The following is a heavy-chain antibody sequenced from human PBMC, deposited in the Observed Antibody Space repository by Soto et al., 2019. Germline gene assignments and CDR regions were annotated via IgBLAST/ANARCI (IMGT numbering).Heavy chain of an antibody. CDR2: INDGGRT. CDR1: GESFNGYY. D-gene: IGHD1-1*01. J-gene: IGHJ4*02. CDR3: ARDDYITTVGTIDY. Sequence: ETLSLTCAVYGESFNGYYWTWIRQAPGKGLEWIGEINDGGRTNYNPSLESRVTISVDTSKNQFSLKLGSMTAADTALYYCARDDYITTVGTIDYWGRGTQVTVSS. V-gene: IGHV4-34*01.